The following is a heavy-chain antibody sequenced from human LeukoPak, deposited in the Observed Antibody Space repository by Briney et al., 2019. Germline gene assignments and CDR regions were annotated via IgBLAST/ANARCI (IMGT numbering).Heavy chain of an antibody. CDR1: GYTFTGYY. V-gene: IGHV1-2*06. CDR3: ARDYCGGDCFPDY. Sequence: GASVKVSCKASGYTFTGYYVHWVRQAPGQGLEWMGRINPNSGDTNYAQKFQGRVTMTRDTSISTAYMELSRLRSDDTALYYCARDYCGGDCFPDYWAQGTLVTVSS. J-gene: IGHJ4*02. D-gene: IGHD2-21*02. CDR2: INPNSGDT.